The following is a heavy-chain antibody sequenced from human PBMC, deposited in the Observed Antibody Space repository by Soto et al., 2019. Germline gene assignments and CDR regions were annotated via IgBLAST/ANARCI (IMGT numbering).Heavy chain of an antibody. D-gene: IGHD2-15*01. CDR1: GYTFTGYY. J-gene: IGHJ3*02. CDR2: INPNSGGT. Sequence: ASVKFYCKASGYTFTGYYMHWARQAPGQGLEWMGWINPNSGGTNYAQKFQGRVTMTRDTSISTAYMELSRLRSDDTAVYYCARLDIVVAATRDDDAFDIWGQGTMVTVSS. CDR3: ARLDIVVAATRDDDAFDI. V-gene: IGHV1-2*02.